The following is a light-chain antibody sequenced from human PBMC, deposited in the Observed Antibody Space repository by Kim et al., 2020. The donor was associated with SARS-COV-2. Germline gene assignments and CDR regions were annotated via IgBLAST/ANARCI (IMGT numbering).Light chain of an antibody. J-gene: IGLJ2*01. CDR3: NSRDSNNNVL. CDR2: GKN. CDR1: SRRSYY. V-gene: IGLV3-19*01. Sequence: VALGQTVRITSQGDSRRSYYASWYQQKAGQAPILVIYGKNNRPSGIPDRFSGSSSGNTASLTITGTQAGDEADYYCNSRDSNNNVLFGGGTRLTVL.